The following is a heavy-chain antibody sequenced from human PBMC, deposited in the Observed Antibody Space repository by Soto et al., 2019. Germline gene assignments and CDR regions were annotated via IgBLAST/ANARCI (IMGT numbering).Heavy chain of an antibody. J-gene: IGHJ4*02. V-gene: IGHV3-48*03. Sequence: SGGSLRLSCIGSGFTFISYEMNWGRQAPGKGLEWISYIGGRDGSKFYADSVQGRFTISRDNARNSLYLQMDSLTAADTAVYYCARIHNNYNDVHFDSWGQGTLVTVSS. CDR2: IGGRDGSK. D-gene: IGHD3-10*01. CDR3: ARIHNNYNDVHFDS. CDR1: GFTFISYE.